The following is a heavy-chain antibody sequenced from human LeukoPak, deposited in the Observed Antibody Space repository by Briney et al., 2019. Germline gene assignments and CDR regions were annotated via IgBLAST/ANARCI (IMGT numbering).Heavy chain of an antibody. CDR2: IYPGDSDV. J-gene: IGHJ6*03. CDR1: GYSSTTYW. CDR3: ARAIDGYNYGYYYMDV. V-gene: IGHV5-51*01. Sequence: GESLKISCKASGYSSTTYWIVWVRQMPGKGLEWMGIIYPGDSDVRYSPSFQGQVTISVDRSISTAYLQWSSLKASDTAMYFCARAIDGYNYGYYYMDVWGKGTTITVSS. D-gene: IGHD5-24*01.